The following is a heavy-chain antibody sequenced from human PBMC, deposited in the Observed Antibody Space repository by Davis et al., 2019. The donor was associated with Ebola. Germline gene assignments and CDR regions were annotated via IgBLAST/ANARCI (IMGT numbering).Heavy chain of an antibody. J-gene: IGHJ6*02. CDR1: AGTFSSYA. Sequence: SVQVSCKASAGTFSSYAISWVLHAPGQGLEWMGGIIPILGIANYAQKFQGRVTITADKSTSTAYMELSSLRSEDTAVYYCARFAVTPYYYGMDVWGQGTTVTVSS. V-gene: IGHV1-69*10. D-gene: IGHD4-11*01. CDR2: IIPILGIA. CDR3: ARFAVTPYYYGMDV.